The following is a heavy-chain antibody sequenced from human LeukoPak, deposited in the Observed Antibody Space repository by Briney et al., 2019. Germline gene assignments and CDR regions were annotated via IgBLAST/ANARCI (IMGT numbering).Heavy chain of an antibody. CDR1: GGTFSSYA. CDR3: ARERVVATTGYSSSWYEAWDY. J-gene: IGHJ4*02. V-gene: IGHV1-18*01. CDR2: IIPILGNT. Sequence: ASVKVSCKASGGTFSSYAISWVRQAPGQGLEWMGRIIPILGNTNYAQKLQGRVTMTTDTSTSTAYMELRSLRSDDTAVYYCARERVVATTGYSSSWYEAWDYWGQGTLVTVSS. D-gene: IGHD6-13*01.